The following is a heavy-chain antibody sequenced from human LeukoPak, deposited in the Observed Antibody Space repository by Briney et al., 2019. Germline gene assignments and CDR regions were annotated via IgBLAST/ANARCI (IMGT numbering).Heavy chain of an antibody. CDR1: GFTFSTYN. J-gene: IGHJ5*02. V-gene: IGHV3-23*01. D-gene: IGHD3-10*01. CDR2: ITDIHDIT. Sequence: PGGSLRLSCAASGFTFSTYNMNWVRQAPGKGLEWVSTITDIHDITYNADFVKGRFTISRDNSKNTLYLQMNSLRVEDTALYYCARVLRGDWFDPWGQGTLVTVSS. CDR3: ARVLRGDWFDP.